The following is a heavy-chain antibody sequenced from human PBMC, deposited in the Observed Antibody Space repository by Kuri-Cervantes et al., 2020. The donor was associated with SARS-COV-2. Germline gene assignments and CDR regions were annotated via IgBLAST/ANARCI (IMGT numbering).Heavy chain of an antibody. CDR1: GGSISSYY. Sequence: ESLKISCTVSGGSISSYYWSWIRQPAGKGLEWIGRIYTSGSTNYNPSLKSRVTMSVDTSKNQFSLKLSSVTAADTAVYYCARFFLWSFDHWGQGTLVTVSS. V-gene: IGHV4-4*07. CDR3: ARFFLWSFDH. D-gene: IGHD2/OR15-2a*01. CDR2: IYTSGST. J-gene: IGHJ4*02.